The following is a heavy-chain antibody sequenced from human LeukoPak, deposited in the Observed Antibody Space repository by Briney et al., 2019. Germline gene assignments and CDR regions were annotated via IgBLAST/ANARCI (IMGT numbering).Heavy chain of an antibody. V-gene: IGHV3-23*01. CDR3: TTVEDWNYYYGMDV. CDR1: GFTFSSYA. CDR2: IGGSGGST. D-gene: IGHD1-1*01. J-gene: IGHJ6*02. Sequence: TGGSLRLSCVTSGFTFSSYAMSWVRQAPGKGLEWVSAIGGSGGSTYYADSVKGRFTISRDNSKNTLYLQMNSLRAEDTAVYYCTTVEDWNYYYGMDVWGQGTTVTVSS.